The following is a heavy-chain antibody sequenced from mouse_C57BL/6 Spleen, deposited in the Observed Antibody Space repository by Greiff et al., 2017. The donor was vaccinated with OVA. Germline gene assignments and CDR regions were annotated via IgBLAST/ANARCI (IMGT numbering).Heavy chain of an antibody. CDR3: ARGNSSGHSAMDY. CDR2: IDPSDSYT. V-gene: IGHV1-50*01. D-gene: IGHD3-2*02. CDR1: GYTFTSYW. Sequence: QVHVKQPGAELVKPGASVKLSCKASGYTFTSYWMQWVKQRPGQGLEWIGEIDPSDSYTNYNQKFKGKATLTVDTSSSTAYMQLSSLTSEDSAVYYCARGNSSGHSAMDYWGQGTSVTVSS. J-gene: IGHJ4*01.